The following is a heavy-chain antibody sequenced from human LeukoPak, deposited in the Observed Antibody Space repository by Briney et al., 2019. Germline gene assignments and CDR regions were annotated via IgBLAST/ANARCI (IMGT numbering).Heavy chain of an antibody. V-gene: IGHV3-23*01. CDR3: ARRRLRGEYYSFDC. J-gene: IGHJ4*02. D-gene: IGHD2/OR15-2a*01. CDR1: GFTFGIYA. Sequence: GGSLRLSCAASGFTFGIYAMSWVRQAPGKGLERVSAISGSGGFKYDADPVKGRFTISRDNSKNPLYLQMHSLGAGDTGVYYCARRRLRGEYYSFDCWGEGTLVTVSS. CDR2: ISGSGGFK.